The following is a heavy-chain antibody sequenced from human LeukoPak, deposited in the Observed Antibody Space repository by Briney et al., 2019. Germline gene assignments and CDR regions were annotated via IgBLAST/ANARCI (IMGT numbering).Heavy chain of an antibody. V-gene: IGHV4-31*03. Sequence: PSETLSLTCTVSGGSISSGGYYWSRIRQHPGKGLEWIGYIYYSGSAYYNPSLKSRITISVDTSKNQFSLKLSSVTAADTAVFYCARAPKRADILTGYYHPGYFDLWGRGTLVTVSS. CDR1: GGSISSGGYY. CDR2: IYYSGSA. J-gene: IGHJ2*01. CDR3: ARAPKRADILTGYYHPGYFDL. D-gene: IGHD3-9*01.